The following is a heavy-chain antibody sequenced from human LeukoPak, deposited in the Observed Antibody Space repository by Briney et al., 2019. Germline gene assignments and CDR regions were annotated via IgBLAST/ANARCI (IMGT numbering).Heavy chain of an antibody. V-gene: IGHV3-23*01. D-gene: IGHD1-20*01. CDR2: ISGSGGST. CDR1: GFTFGSYA. Sequence: GGSLRLSCAASGFTFGSYAMSWVRQAPGKGLEWVSAISGSGGSTYYADSVKGRFTISRDNSKNTLYLQMNSLRAEDTAVYYCATLLNWNDGGDYWGQGTLVTVSS. J-gene: IGHJ4*02. CDR3: ATLLNWNDGGDY.